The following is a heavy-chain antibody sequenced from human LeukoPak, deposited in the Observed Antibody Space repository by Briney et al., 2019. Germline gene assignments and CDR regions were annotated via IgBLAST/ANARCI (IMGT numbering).Heavy chain of an antibody. CDR2: ISSSGSTI. J-gene: IGHJ3*02. CDR3: ARDSGSYVQGAFDI. CDR1: GFTFSDYY. D-gene: IGHD1-26*01. V-gene: IGHV3-11*04. Sequence: PGGSLRLYCAASGFTFSDYYMSWIRQAPGKGLEWVSYISSSGSTIYYADSVKGRFTISRDNAKNSLYLQMNSLRAEDTAVYYCARDSGSYVQGAFDIWGQGTMVTVSS.